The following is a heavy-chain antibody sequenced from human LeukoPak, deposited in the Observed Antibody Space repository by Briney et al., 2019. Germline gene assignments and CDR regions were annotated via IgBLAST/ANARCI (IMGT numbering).Heavy chain of an antibody. CDR1: GGTFSSYA. V-gene: IGHV1-69*13. CDR3: ARVKGLGIGRAFDI. CDR2: IIPIFGTA. J-gene: IGHJ3*02. D-gene: IGHD7-27*01. Sequence: SVKVSCKASGGTFSSYAISWVRQAPGQGLEWMGGIIPIFGTANYAQKFQGRVTITADESTSTAYMELSSLRSEDTAVYYCARVKGLGIGRAFDIWGQGTMVTVPS.